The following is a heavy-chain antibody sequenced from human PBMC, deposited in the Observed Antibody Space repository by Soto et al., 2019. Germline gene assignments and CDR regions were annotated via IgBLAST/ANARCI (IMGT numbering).Heavy chain of an antibody. J-gene: IGHJ6*02. CDR3: ARDGGYCTNGVCLSYYYYGMDV. CDR2: IIPIFGTA. V-gene: IGHV1-69*01. CDR1: GGTFSSYA. Sequence: QVQLVQSGAEVKKPGSSVKVSCKASGGTFSSYAISWVRQAPGQGLEWMGGIIPIFGTANYAQKFQGRVTITADESTSPAYMELSSLRSEDTAVYYCARDGGYCTNGVCLSYYYYGMDVWGQGTTVTVSS. D-gene: IGHD2-8*01.